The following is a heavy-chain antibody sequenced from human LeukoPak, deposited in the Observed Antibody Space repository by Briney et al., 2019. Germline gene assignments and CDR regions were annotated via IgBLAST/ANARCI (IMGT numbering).Heavy chain of an antibody. CDR1: GGSISSGGYY. V-gene: IGHV4-31*03. Sequence: KASETLSLTCTVSGGSISSGGYYWSWIRQHPGKGLEWIGYIYYSGSTYYNPSLKSRVTISVDTSKNQFSLKLSSVTAADTAVYYCASSWSGYSKFDYWGQGTLVTVSS. CDR3: ASSWSGYSKFDY. CDR2: IYYSGST. D-gene: IGHD3-3*01. J-gene: IGHJ4*02.